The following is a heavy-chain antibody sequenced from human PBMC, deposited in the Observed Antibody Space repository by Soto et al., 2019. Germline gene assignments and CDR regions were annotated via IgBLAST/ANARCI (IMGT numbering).Heavy chain of an antibody. V-gene: IGHV3-48*03. Sequence: EVQLVESGGGLVQPGGSLTLSCAASGFLFKNYEVDWVRQAPGKGPEWISYNNENSGTIYYADSVRGRFTISRDNAKNSLYLQMNSLRAEDTAVYFCVREYCSGGICSDAFDVWGQGTLVTVSS. CDR1: GFLFKNYE. D-gene: IGHD2-15*01. CDR2: NNENSGTI. J-gene: IGHJ3*01. CDR3: VREYCSGGICSDAFDV.